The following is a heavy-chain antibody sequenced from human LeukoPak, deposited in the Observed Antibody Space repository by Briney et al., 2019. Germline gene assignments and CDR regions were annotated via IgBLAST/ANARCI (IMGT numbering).Heavy chain of an antibody. J-gene: IGHJ4*02. CDR1: GYTFTSYG. D-gene: IGHD2-2*01. V-gene: IGHV1-2*02. Sequence: ASVKVSCKASGYTFTSYGISWVRQAPGQGLEWMGWINPNSGGTNYAQKFQGRVTMTRDTSISTAYMELSRLRSDDTAVYYCARANCSSTSCYVYYFDYWGQGTLVTVSS. CDR3: ARANCSSTSCYVYYFDY. CDR2: INPNSGGT.